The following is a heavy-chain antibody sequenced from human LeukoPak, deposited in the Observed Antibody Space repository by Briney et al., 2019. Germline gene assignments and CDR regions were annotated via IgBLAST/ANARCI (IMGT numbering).Heavy chain of an antibody. Sequence: GGSLRLSCAASGFTFSSPWMYWVRQAPGKGPVWVSRINSDESITTYADSVKGRFTISRDNAKNTLYLQMNSLRAEDTAVYYCARGLVPGFLDYWGQGTPVTVSS. CDR2: INSDESIT. J-gene: IGHJ4*02. CDR3: ARGLVPGFLDY. CDR1: GFTFSSPW. V-gene: IGHV3-74*01. D-gene: IGHD4-11*01.